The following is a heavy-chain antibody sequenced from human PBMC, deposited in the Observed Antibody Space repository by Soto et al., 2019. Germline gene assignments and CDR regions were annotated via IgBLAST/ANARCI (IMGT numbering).Heavy chain of an antibody. CDR2: IYYSGST. J-gene: IGHJ4*02. CDR3: ASLVGPTRHFDY. Sequence: SETLSLTCTVSGGSIISGDYYWSWIRQPPGKGLEWIGYIYYSGSTYYNPSLKSRDNISVDTSKNQFSLKLSSVTAADTAVYYCASLVGPTRHFDYWGQGTLVTVSS. CDR1: GGSIISGDYY. D-gene: IGHD1-26*01. V-gene: IGHV4-30-4*01.